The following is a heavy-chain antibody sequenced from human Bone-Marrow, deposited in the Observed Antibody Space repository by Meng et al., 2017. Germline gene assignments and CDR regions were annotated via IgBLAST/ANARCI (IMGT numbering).Heavy chain of an antibody. Sequence: GESLKISCAASGFTFSSYAMSWVRQAPGKGLEWVSAISGSGGSTYYADSVKGRFTISRDNSKNTLYLQMNSLRAEDTAVYYCAKDRSIKKTMIVVVIHTYFDYWGQGTLVTVSS. CDR2: ISGSGGST. CDR1: GFTFSSYA. V-gene: IGHV3-23*01. CDR3: AKDRSIKKTMIVVVIHTYFDY. J-gene: IGHJ4*02. D-gene: IGHD3-22*01.